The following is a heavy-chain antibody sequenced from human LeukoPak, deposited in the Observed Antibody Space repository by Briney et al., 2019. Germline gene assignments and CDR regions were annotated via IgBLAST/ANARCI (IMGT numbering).Heavy chain of an antibody. J-gene: IGHJ2*01. CDR3: ASSGYYWYFDL. V-gene: IGHV4-39*07. CDR1: GGSISSSSYY. D-gene: IGHD3-22*01. Sequence: PSETLSLTCTVSGGSISSSSYYWGWIRQPPGKGLEWIGSIYYSGSTYYNPSLKSRVTISVDTSKNQFSLKLSSVTAADTAVYYCASSGYYWYFDLWGRGTLVTVSS. CDR2: IYYSGST.